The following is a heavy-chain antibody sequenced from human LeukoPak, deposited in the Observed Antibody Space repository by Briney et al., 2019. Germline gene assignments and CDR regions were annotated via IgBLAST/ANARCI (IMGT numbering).Heavy chain of an antibody. D-gene: IGHD3-22*01. J-gene: IGHJ5*02. CDR2: IYPGDSDT. Sequence: GESLKISCKGSGYSSTSYWIGWVRQMPGKGLEWMGIIYPGDSDTRYSPSFQGQVTISADKSITTAYLQWSSLKASDTAMYYCVRLDSDWFDPWGQGTLVTVSS. CDR3: VRLDSDWFDP. V-gene: IGHV5-51*01. CDR1: GYSSTSYW.